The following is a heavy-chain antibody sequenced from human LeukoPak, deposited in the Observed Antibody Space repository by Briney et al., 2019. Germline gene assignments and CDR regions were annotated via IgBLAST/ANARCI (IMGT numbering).Heavy chain of an antibody. CDR3: AKVMSGSYWTYFDY. V-gene: IGHV3-53*01. CDR1: GFTVSSNY. CDR2: IYSGGST. J-gene: IGHJ4*02. Sequence: GGSLRLSCAASGFTVSSNYMSWVRQAPGKGLEWVSVIYSGGSTYYADSVKGRFTISRDNSKNTLYLQMNSLRAEDTAVYYCAKVMSGSYWTYFDYWGQGTLVTVSS. D-gene: IGHD1-26*01.